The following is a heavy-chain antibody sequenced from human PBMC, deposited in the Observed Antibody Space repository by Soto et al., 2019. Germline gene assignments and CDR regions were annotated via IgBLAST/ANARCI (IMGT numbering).Heavy chain of an antibody. Sequence: VQLVESGGGVVQPGRSLRLSCAASGFTFSSYAMHWVRQAPGKGLEWVAVISYDGSNKYYADSVKGRFTISRDNSKNTLYLQMNSLRAEDTAVYYCARDRGSSWYDTIDYWGQGTLVTVSS. V-gene: IGHV3-30-3*01. CDR2: ISYDGSNK. CDR1: GFTFSSYA. J-gene: IGHJ4*02. D-gene: IGHD6-13*01. CDR3: ARDRGSSWYDTIDY.